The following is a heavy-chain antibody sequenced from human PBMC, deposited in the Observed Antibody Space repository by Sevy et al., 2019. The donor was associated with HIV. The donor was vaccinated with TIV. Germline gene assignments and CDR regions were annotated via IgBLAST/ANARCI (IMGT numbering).Heavy chain of an antibody. V-gene: IGHV3-21*01. D-gene: IGHD6-13*01. CDR2: ISSSSSYI. Sequence: GGSLRLSCEASGFTFRSYAMSWVRQAPGKGLEWVSSISSSSSYIYYADSVKGRFTISRDNAKNSLYLQMNSLRAEDTAVYYCARDEGYSSTLADYWGQGTLVTVSS. J-gene: IGHJ4*02. CDR3: ARDEGYSSTLADY. CDR1: GFTFRSYA.